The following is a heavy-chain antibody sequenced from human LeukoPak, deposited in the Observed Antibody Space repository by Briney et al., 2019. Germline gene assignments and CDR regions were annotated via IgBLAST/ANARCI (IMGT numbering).Heavy chain of an antibody. CDR1: GYTFTGYY. V-gene: IGHV1-2*06. CDR3: ARSPGIAAAGTEFSNWFDP. J-gene: IGHJ5*02. CDR2: INPNSGGT. D-gene: IGHD6-13*01. Sequence: GASVKVSCKASGYTFTGYYMHWVRRAPGQGLEWMGRINPNSGGTNYAQKFQGRVTMTRDTSISTAYMELSRLRSDDTAVYYCARSPGIAAAGTEFSNWFDPWGQGTLVTVSS.